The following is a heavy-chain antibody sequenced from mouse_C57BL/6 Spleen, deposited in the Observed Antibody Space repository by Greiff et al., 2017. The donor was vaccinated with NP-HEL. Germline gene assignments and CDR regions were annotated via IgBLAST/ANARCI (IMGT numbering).Heavy chain of an antibody. CDR3: ARDLRSNYEWWYFDV. V-gene: IGHV5-4*01. D-gene: IGHD2-5*01. Sequence: EVKVVESGGGLVKPGGSLKLSCAASGFTFSSYAMSWVRQTPEQRLEWVATISDGGSYTYYPDHVKGRFTISRDNAKNNLYLQMSHLKSEDTAMYYCARDLRSNYEWWYFDVWGTGTTVTVSS. J-gene: IGHJ1*03. CDR2: ISDGGSYT. CDR1: GFTFSSYA.